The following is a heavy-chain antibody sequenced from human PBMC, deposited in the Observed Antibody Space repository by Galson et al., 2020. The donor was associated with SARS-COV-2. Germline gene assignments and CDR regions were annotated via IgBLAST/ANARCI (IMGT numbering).Heavy chain of an antibody. D-gene: IGHD3-16*02. CDR1: GGSISSYY. V-gene: IGHV4-59*01. CDR3: ARGLGELSLFDY. CDR2: IYYSGST. J-gene: IGHJ4*02. Sequence: SETLSLTCTVSGGSISSYYWSWIRQPPGKGLEWIGYIYYSGSTNYNPSLKSRVTISVDTSKNQFSLKLSSVTAADTAVYYCARGLGELSLFDYWGRGTLVTVSS.